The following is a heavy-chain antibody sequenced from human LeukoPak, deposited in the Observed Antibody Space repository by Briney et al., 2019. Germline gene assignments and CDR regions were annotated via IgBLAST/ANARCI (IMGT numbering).Heavy chain of an antibody. D-gene: IGHD1-26*01. J-gene: IGHJ4*02. CDR3: ARLDVGATPYYFDY. V-gene: IGHV3-23*01. CDR1: GFTFSSYA. CDR2: ISGSGGST. Sequence: PGGSLRLSCAASGFTFSSYAMSWVRQAPGKGLEWVSAISGSGGSTYYADSVKGRFTITRDNSKNTLYLQMNSLRAEDTAVYYCARLDVGATPYYFDYWGQGTLVTVSS.